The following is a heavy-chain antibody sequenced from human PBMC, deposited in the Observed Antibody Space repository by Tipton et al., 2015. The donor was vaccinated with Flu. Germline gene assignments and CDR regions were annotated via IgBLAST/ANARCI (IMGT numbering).Heavy chain of an antibody. CDR2: IYYSGST. D-gene: IGHD4-23*01. CDR3: ARRALIGGRFDY. Sequence: LVQSSETLSLTCTVSGGSISSSSYYWGWIRQPPGKGLEWIGSIYYSGSTYYNPSLKSRVTISVDTSQNQFSLKLSSVTAADTAVYYCARRALIGGRFDYWGQGTLVTVSS. J-gene: IGHJ4*02. CDR1: GGSISSSSYY. V-gene: IGHV4-39*01.